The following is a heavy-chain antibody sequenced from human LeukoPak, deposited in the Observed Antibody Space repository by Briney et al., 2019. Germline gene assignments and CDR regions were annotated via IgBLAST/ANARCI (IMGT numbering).Heavy chain of an antibody. V-gene: IGHV4-59*01. J-gene: IGHJ3*02. CDR1: GGSISSYY. CDR3: ARDGYYGSGSYLRDAFDI. CDR2: IYYSGST. D-gene: IGHD3-10*01. Sequence: SETLSLTCTVSGGSISSYYWSWIRQPPGKGLEWIGYIYYSGSTNYNPSLKSRVTISVDTSKNQFSLKLSSVTAADTAVYYCARDGYYGSGSYLRDAFDIWAKGQWSPSLQ.